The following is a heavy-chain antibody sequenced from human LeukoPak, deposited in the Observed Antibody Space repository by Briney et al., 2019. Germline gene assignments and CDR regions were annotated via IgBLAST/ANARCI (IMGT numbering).Heavy chain of an antibody. CDR1: GASITSDY. J-gene: IGHJ5*02. Sequence: SETLSLTCSVSGASITSDYWNWIRQSPGKGLEWIGFIYDSGSTIYNPSLKSRVTISVDTSKNQFSLRLRSVTAADTAIYYCAMSPPRGAWFDPWGQGSLVTVSS. CDR2: IYDSGST. CDR3: AMSPPRGAWFDP. V-gene: IGHV4-4*09. D-gene: IGHD4/OR15-4a*01.